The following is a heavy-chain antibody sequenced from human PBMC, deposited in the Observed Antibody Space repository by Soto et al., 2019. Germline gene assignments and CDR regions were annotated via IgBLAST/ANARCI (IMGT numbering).Heavy chain of an antibody. CDR1: GGSIRSSTYY. CDR3: ARDPVGLTHFEF. D-gene: IGHD1-26*01. V-gene: IGHV4-61*01. CDR2: IYYLGRT. J-gene: IGHJ4*02. Sequence: SETLSPTCTVSGGSIRSSTYYWNWIRQPLGKGLEWIGYIYYLGRTNYNHSLKSRVTMSIDMSKNQISLNLNSVTAADTAVYYCARDPVGLTHFEFWGQGILVTVSS.